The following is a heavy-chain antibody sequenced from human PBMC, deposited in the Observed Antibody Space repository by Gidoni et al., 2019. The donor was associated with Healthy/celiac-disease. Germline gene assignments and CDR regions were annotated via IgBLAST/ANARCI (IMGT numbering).Heavy chain of an antibody. J-gene: IGHJ6*02. V-gene: IGHV3-7*01. CDR1: GFTFSSHW. CDR2: IKQDGSEK. CDR3: ARDLRVTTNYYYYYGMDV. Sequence: EVPLVESGGGLVQPGGSLRLSCAASGFTFSSHWMSWVRQAPGKGLEWVSNIKQDGSEKYYVDSVKGRFTISRDNAKNSLYLQMNSLRAEDTAVYYCARDLRVTTNYYYYYGMDVWGQGTTVTVSS. D-gene: IGHD4-17*01.